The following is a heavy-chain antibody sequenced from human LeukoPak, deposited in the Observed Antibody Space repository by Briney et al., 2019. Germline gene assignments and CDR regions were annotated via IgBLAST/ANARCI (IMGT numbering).Heavy chain of an antibody. CDR3: ARGLSWWSTPTSSYYYRMDV. J-gene: IGHJ6*02. Sequence: GASVKVSCTASGGTFISYAISWVRQAPGQGLEWMGGIIPIFGTANYAQKFQGRVTITADESTSTAYMELSRLSSDDTAVYYCARGLSWWSTPTSSYYYRMDVWGQGTTVTVSS. CDR2: IIPIFGTA. V-gene: IGHV1-69*13. D-gene: IGHD2-15*01. CDR1: GGTFISYA.